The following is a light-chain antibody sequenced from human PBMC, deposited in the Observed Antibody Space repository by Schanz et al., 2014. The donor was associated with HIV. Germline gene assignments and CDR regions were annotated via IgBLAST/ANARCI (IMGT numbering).Light chain of an antibody. V-gene: IGKV1-17*01. CDR3: QQYNDGSYT. CDR2: GAS. CDR1: QAIRAD. Sequence: DIQMTQSPSPLSASIGDTITITCRASQAIRADLGWYQQKPGRAPKRLIYGASNLQSGVPSRFSGSGSETEFTLTVSSLQAEDFATYYCQQYNDGSYTFGQGTKLDIK. J-gene: IGKJ2*01.